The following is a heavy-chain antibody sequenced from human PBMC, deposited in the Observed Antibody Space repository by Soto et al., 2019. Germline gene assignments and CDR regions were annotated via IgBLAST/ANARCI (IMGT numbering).Heavy chain of an antibody. CDR2: ISSSSSTI. D-gene: IGHD2-2*01. J-gene: IGHJ5*02. V-gene: IGHV3-48*01. CDR1: GFTFSSYS. Sequence: EVQLVESGGGLVQPGGSLRLSCAASGFTFSSYSMNWVRQAPGKGLEWVSYISSSSSTIYYADSVKGRFTISRDNAKNSLYLQMNILRAEDTAVYYCAREYCSSTSCLNWFDPWGQGTLVTVSS. CDR3: AREYCSSTSCLNWFDP.